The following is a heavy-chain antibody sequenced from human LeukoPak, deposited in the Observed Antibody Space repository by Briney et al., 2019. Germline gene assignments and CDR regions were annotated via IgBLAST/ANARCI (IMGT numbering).Heavy chain of an antibody. CDR2: INPSGGST. J-gene: IGHJ4*02. Sequence: GASVRVSCKASGYTFTSYYMHWVRQAPGQGLEWMGIINPSGGSTSYAQKFQGRVTMTRDTSTSTVYMELSSLRSEDTAVYYCARDQGGYGLFDYWGQGTLVTVSS. CDR1: GYTFTSYY. CDR3: ARDQGGYGLFDY. V-gene: IGHV1-46*01. D-gene: IGHD5-12*01.